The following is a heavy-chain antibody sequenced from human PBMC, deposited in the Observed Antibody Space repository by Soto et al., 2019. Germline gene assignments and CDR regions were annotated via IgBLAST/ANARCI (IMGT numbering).Heavy chain of an antibody. CDR1: GFTFSNYG. D-gene: IGHD2-21*02. J-gene: IGHJ4*02. Sequence: PGGSLRLSCAASGFTFSNYGMSWVRQAPGKGLEWVSAITDSGDKTFYIASVKGRFTISKDNSKNTLYLQMNSLRAEDTAVYYCAKEDNAGMVVTTFDFWGQGILVTISS. CDR2: ITDSGDKT. V-gene: IGHV3-23*01. CDR3: AKEDNAGMVVTTFDF.